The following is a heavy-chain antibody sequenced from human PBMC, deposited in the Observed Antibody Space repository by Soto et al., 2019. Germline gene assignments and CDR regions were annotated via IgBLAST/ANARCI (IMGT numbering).Heavy chain of an antibody. J-gene: IGHJ4*02. D-gene: IGHD3-3*01. V-gene: IGHV1-3*01. CDR2: INAGNGNT. CDR1: GYTFSSDS. Sequence: ASLKGSCKASGYTFSSDSMHWVREAPGQRLEWMGWINAGNGNTKYSQNFQGRVAITRDTSASTAYMELRSLRSEDTAVYYCARDGARITVFGVVYYFDYWGQGTLVTVSS. CDR3: ARDGARITVFGVVYYFDY.